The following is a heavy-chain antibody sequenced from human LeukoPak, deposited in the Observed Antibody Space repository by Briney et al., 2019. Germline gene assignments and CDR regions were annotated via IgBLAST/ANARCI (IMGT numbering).Heavy chain of an antibody. Sequence: GGSLRLSCAASGFTFSNAWMSWVRQAPGKGLEWVGRIKSKTDGGTTDYAAPVKGRFTISRDDSKNTLYLQMNSLKTEDTAVYYCAKVGPPITMTNWFDPWGQGTLVTVSS. CDR2: IKSKTDGGTT. D-gene: IGHD3-22*01. J-gene: IGHJ5*02. CDR3: AKVGPPITMTNWFDP. CDR1: GFTFSNAW. V-gene: IGHV3-15*01.